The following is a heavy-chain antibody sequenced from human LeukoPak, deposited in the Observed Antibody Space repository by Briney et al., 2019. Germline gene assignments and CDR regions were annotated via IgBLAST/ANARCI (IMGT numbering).Heavy chain of an antibody. D-gene: IGHD2-15*01. V-gene: IGHV3-23*01. CDR1: GFTFSTYA. J-gene: IGHJ4*02. Sequence: HPGGSLRLSCAVSGFTFSTYAMNSVRQPPGKGLEWVSGIRGSGGVSESGGYTYYADSVKGRFTISRDNSKNTLRLQMNGLRAEDTAVYYCEKAPRYCSGGDCYAAADYWGQGTLVTVSS. CDR2: IRGSGGVSESGGYT. CDR3: EKAPRYCSGGDCYAAADY.